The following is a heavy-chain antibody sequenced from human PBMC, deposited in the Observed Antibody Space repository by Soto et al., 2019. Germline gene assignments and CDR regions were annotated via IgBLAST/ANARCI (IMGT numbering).Heavy chain of an antibody. D-gene: IGHD6-13*01. CDR1: GFTFNNYG. Sequence: QVQLVESGGGVVQPGRSLRLSCAASGFTFNNYGMHWVRQAPGKGLEWVAAISNDGNDKYYADSVKGRLTISRDNSKNTVYLQMNSLRAEDTAVYHCAKDQGIAAAHGIGWGQGTMGTVSS. CDR3: AKDQGIAAAHGIG. J-gene: IGHJ3*01. CDR2: ISNDGNDK. V-gene: IGHV3-30*18.